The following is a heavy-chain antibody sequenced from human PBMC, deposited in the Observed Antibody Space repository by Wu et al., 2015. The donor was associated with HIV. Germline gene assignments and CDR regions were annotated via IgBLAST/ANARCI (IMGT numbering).Heavy chain of an antibody. J-gene: IGHJ4*02. CDR1: GYTFTGYY. CDR3: ARDPGYYDSSGYHDY. CDR2: INPNSGGT. D-gene: IGHD3-22*01. V-gene: IGHV1-2*02. Sequence: QVQLVQSGAEVKKPGASVKVSCKASGYTFTGYYMHWVRQAPGQGLEWMGWINPNSGGTNYAQKFQGRVTMTRDTSISTAYMELSRLRSDDTAVYYCARDPGYYDSSGYHDYWGQGTLVTVSS.